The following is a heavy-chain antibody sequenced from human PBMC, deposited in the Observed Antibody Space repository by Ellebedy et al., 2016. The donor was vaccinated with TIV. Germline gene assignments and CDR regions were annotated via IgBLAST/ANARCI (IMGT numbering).Heavy chain of an antibody. J-gene: IGHJ4*03. CDR1: RFTFSSYD. D-gene: IGHD2-21*02. CDR3: ARVRFGDTAVDY. CDR2: IGTAGDT. Sequence: GGSLRLSCAASRFTFSSYDMHWVRQGTGQGLEWVSAIGTAGDTYYTGSVKGRFPISRENAKNTLYLQMNSLRAEGTAVYYCARVRFGDTAVDYWGQGTLVTVSS. V-gene: IGHV3-13*01.